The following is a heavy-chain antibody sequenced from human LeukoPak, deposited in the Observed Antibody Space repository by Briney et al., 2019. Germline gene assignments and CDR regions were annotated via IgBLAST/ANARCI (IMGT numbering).Heavy chain of an antibody. CDR2: TERDGTYT. Sequence: GGSLRLSCAASGFTFSDHDMTWVRQAPGRGLQWVSSTERDGTYTFYADSVKGRFTISRDNSKNTLYLQMNSLRGEDTAVYYCATGGISTSGLDYWGQGILVTVSS. V-gene: IGHV3-23*01. D-gene: IGHD2-15*01. CDR1: GFTFSDHD. J-gene: IGHJ4*02. CDR3: ATGGISTSGLDY.